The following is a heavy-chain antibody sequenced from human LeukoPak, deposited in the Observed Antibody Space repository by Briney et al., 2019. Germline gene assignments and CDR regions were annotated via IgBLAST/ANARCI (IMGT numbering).Heavy chain of an antibody. D-gene: IGHD2-21*02. Sequence: ASVKVSCKASGYTFTGYYMHWVRQAPGQGLEWMGRINPNSGGTNYAQKFQGRVTMTRDTSISTAYMELSRLRSDDTAVYYCARDPSGAYCGGDCYSGDAFDIWGQGTMVTVSS. J-gene: IGHJ3*02. CDR2: INPNSGGT. CDR1: GYTFTGYY. CDR3: ARDPSGAYCGGDCYSGDAFDI. V-gene: IGHV1-2*06.